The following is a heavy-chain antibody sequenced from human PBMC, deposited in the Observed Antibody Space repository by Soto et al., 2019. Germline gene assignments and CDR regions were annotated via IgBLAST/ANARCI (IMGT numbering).Heavy chain of an antibody. Sequence: GGSLRLSCAASGFAFRPYWMHWVRQVPGKGLVWVSRIIGDESTATYADSVKGRFTISRDNAKNTVYLQMNSLRAEDTAVYYCARDKSYGVDVWGQGTTVTVSS. CDR3: ARDKSYGVDV. CDR2: IIGDESTA. V-gene: IGHV3-74*03. J-gene: IGHJ6*02. CDR1: GFAFRPYW.